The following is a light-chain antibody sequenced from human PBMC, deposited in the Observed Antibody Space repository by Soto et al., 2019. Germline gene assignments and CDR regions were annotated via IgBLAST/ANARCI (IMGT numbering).Light chain of an antibody. J-gene: IGLJ1*01. Sequence: QSVLTQPPSASGTPGQRVTISCSGSSSNIGSNPVNWYQQLPGTAPKLLIYSNNQRPSGVPDRFSGSKSGTSASLAISGLQSDDEADYYCAAWDASLNVYVFGTGTKVTVL. CDR1: SSNIGSNP. CDR3: AAWDASLNVYV. V-gene: IGLV1-44*01. CDR2: SNN.